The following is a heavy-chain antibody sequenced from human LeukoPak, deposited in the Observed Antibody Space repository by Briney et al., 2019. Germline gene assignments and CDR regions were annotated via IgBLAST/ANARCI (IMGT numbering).Heavy chain of an antibody. D-gene: IGHD2-15*01. CDR2: ISSSGYNT. J-gene: IGHJ4*02. V-gene: IGHV3-23*01. CDR1: GFIFSSYA. Sequence: GGSLRLSCAASGFIFSSYAMSWVRQAPGKGPEWVSGISSSGYNTYHADSVKGRFTISRDNSKNTLYLLMNSLRAEDTAVYYCAKDTGTSRNYIALVAATHFWGQGTLLTVSS. CDR3: AKDTGTSRNYIALVAATHF.